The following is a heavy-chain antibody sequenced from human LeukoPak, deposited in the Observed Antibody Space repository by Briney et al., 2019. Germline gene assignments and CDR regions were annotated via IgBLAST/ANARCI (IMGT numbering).Heavy chain of an antibody. CDR3: ARDLVDTAMGHNWFDL. CDR2: IIPIFGTA. CDR1: GRTFSSYA. V-gene: IGHV1-69*05. D-gene: IGHD5-18*01. J-gene: IGHJ5*02. Sequence: SVKVSCKASGRTFSSYAISWVRQALGQGLEWMGGIIPIFGTANYAQKFQGRVTITTDESTSTAYMELSSLRSEDTAVYYCARDLVDTAMGHNWFDLWGQGTLVTVSS.